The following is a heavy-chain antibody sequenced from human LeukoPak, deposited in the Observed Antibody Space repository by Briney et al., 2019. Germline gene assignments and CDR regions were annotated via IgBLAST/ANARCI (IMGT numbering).Heavy chain of an antibody. CDR1: GYTFTSYG. J-gene: IGHJ6*04. Sequence: ASVKVSCKASGYTFTSYGISWVRQAPGQGLEWMGWISAYNGNTNYAQKLQGRVTMTTDTSTSTAHMELRSLRSDDTAVYYCARDACPYSSSCHMDVWGKGTTVTVSS. V-gene: IGHV1-18*04. CDR2: ISAYNGNT. CDR3: ARDACPYSSSCHMDV. D-gene: IGHD6-13*01.